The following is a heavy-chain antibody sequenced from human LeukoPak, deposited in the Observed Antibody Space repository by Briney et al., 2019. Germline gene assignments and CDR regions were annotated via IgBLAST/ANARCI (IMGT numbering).Heavy chain of an antibody. Sequence: PGGSLRLSCAASGFTFSSYWMSWVRQAPGKGLEWVANIKQDGSEKYYVDSVKGRFTISRDNAKNSLYLQMNSLRAEDTVVYYCARCWNPLDYYYYYMDVWGKGTTVTVSS. V-gene: IGHV3-7*01. CDR3: ARCWNPLDYYYYYMDV. J-gene: IGHJ6*03. D-gene: IGHD1-1*01. CDR2: IKQDGSEK. CDR1: GFTFSSYW.